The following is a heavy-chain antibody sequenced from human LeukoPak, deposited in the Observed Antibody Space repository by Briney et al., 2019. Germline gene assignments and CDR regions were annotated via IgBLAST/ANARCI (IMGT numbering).Heavy chain of an antibody. J-gene: IGHJ5*02. CDR3: ARKNYCSGGSCYSRGWFDP. CDR1: GYTLTSYD. V-gene: IGHV1-8*01. CDR2: MNPNSGNT. Sequence: ASVKVSCKASGYTLTSYDINWVRQATGQGLEWMGWMNPNSGNTGYAQKFQGRVTMTRDTSISTAYMELSSLRSEDTAMYYCARKNYCSGGSCYSRGWFDPWGQGTLVTVSS. D-gene: IGHD2-15*01.